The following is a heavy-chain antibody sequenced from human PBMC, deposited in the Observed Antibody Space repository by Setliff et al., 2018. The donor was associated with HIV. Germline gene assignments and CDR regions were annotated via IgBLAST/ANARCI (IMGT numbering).Heavy chain of an antibody. Sequence: LSLTCAASGFTFSTYGMHWVRQAPGKGLEWLAVIFYDGSDTFYSDSVRGRFTISRDNSKNTLYLQMHSLRPEDAAVYYCAKGGYGIAARPYYFDYWGQGTLVTVSS. CDR1: GFTFSTYG. D-gene: IGHD6-6*01. J-gene: IGHJ4*02. CDR3: AKGGYGIAARPYYFDY. V-gene: IGHV3-30*18. CDR2: IFYDGSDT.